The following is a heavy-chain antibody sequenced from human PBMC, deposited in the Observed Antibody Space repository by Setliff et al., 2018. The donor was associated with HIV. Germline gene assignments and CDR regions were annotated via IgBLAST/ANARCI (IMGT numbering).Heavy chain of an antibody. CDR3: ARDVYYYFYMDV. J-gene: IGHJ6*03. CDR2: IIPIFGSP. CDR1: GDTFSSYA. Sequence: KVSCKASGDTFSSYAISWVRQAPGQGLEWMGRIIPIFGSPNYAQKFQGRVTITADKSTSTAYMELSSLRSEDTAVYYCARDVYYYFYMDVWGKGTTVTVSS. V-gene: IGHV1-69*06.